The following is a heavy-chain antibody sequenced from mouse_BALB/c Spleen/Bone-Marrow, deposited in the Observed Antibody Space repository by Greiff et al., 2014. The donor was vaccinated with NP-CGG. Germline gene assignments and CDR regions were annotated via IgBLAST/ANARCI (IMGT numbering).Heavy chain of an antibody. CDR2: ISGGGSYT. CDR3: ARSFGSSYWYFDV. CDR1: GFTFSSYG. J-gene: IGHJ1*01. Sequence: EVMLVESGGGLVKPGGSLKLSCAASGFTFSSYGMSWVRQTPEKRLEWVATISGGGSYTYFSDSVKGRFTISRDNAKNNLNLQMSSLRSEHTALYYCARSFGSSYWYFDVWGAGTTVTVSS. V-gene: IGHV5-9-2*01. D-gene: IGHD1-1*01.